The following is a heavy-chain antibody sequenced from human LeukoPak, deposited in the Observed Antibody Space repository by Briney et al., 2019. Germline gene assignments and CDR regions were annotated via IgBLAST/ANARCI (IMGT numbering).Heavy chain of an antibody. CDR1: GFTFSSYK. Sequence: GGSLRLSCVASGFTFSSYKMSWVRQAPGKGPECVSSISSSSRSGNIAYADSVKGRFTISRDHARNSLYLHMNSLRAEDTAVYHCARDGRAQPRNWFDPWGQGTLVIVSS. CDR3: ARDGRAQPRNWFDP. V-gene: IGHV3-21*01. CDR2: ISSSSRSGNI. J-gene: IGHJ5*02. D-gene: IGHD6-13*01.